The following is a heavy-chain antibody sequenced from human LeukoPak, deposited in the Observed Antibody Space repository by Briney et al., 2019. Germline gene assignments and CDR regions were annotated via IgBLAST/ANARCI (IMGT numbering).Heavy chain of an antibody. CDR3: ARGGYSYGPDY. V-gene: IGHV4-61*02. D-gene: IGHD5-18*01. CDR1: GGSISSGSYY. CDR2: IYTSGST. Sequence: SETLSLTCTVSGGSISSGSYYWSWIRQPAGKGLEWIGRIYTSGSTYYNPSLKSRVTISVDTSKNQFSLKLSSVTAADTAVYYCARGGYSYGPDYWGQGTLVTVSS. J-gene: IGHJ4*02.